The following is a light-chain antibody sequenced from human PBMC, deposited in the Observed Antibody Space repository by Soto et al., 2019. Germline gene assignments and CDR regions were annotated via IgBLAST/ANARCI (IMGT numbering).Light chain of an antibody. Sequence: DIQMTQSPSSLSASLVDRVTITCRASKSTSTFLNWYQQKPGKAPKLLIYDISTLQSGVPTRFSGSGAGTDFTLTISSLQPEDFATYYCQQRYTIPYTFGQGTKLEIK. CDR2: DIS. CDR3: QQRYTIPYT. CDR1: KSTSTF. V-gene: IGKV1-39*01. J-gene: IGKJ2*01.